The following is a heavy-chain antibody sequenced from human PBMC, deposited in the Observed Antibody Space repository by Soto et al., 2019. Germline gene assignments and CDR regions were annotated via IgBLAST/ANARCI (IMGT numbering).Heavy chain of an antibody. J-gene: IGHJ4*02. D-gene: IGHD5-18*01. CDR3: ARASSSGYSYGYYFDY. Sequence: GGSLRLSCAASGFTFSSYSMNWVRQAPGKGLEWVSYISSNSSTIYYADSVKGRFTISRDNAKNSLYLQMNSLRDEDTAVYYCARASSSGYSYGYYFDYWGQGTLVTVS. CDR1: GFTFSSYS. V-gene: IGHV3-48*02. CDR2: ISSNSSTI.